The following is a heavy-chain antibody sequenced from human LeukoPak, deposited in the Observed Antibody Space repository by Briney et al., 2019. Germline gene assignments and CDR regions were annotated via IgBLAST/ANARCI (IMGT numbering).Heavy chain of an antibody. CDR1: AFTFSNYV. CDR2: ISGSGGST. Sequence: PGGSLRLSCAASAFTFSNYVMAWVRQAPGKGLEWVSAISGSGGSTYYADSVKGRFTISRDNSKNTLYLQMNSLRAEDTAVYYCAKDRGVWYYYDSSGYYQLDYWGQGTLVTVSS. CDR3: AKDRGVWYYYDSSGYYQLDY. J-gene: IGHJ4*02. D-gene: IGHD3-22*01. V-gene: IGHV3-23*01.